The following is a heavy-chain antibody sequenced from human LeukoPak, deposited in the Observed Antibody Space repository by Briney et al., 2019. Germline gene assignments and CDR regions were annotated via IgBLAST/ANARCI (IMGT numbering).Heavy chain of an antibody. D-gene: IGHD2-15*01. CDR1: GFTFSSNE. V-gene: IGHV3-30*04. J-gene: IGHJ4*02. CDR2: ISYDGSNK. Sequence: GGSLRLSCAASGFTFSSNEMNWVRQAPGKGLEWVAVISYDGSNKYYADSVKGRFTISRDNSKNALYLQMNSLRAEDTAVYYCARDLVVVVAANHGFDYWGQGTLVTVSS. CDR3: ARDLVVVVAANHGFDY.